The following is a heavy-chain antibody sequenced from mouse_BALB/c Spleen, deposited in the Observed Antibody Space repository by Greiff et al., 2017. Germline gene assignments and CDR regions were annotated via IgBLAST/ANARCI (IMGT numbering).Heavy chain of an antibody. Sequence: VQLQQSGAELVRPGVSVKISCKGSGYTFTDYAMHWVKQSHAKSLEWIGVISTYYGDASYNQKFKGKATMTVDKSSSTAYMELARLTSEDSAIYYCARERSSYYFDYWGQGTTLTVSS. D-gene: IGHD1-3*01. CDR1: GYTFTDYA. J-gene: IGHJ2*01. CDR2: ISTYYGDA. V-gene: IGHV1S137*01. CDR3: ARERSSYYFDY.